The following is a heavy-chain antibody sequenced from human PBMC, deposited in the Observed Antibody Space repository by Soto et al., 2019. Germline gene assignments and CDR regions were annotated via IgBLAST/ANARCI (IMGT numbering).Heavy chain of an antibody. CDR3: ARGGYYYSSRDAFDI. CDR1: GGSISSYY. CDR2: IYYSGST. J-gene: IGHJ3*02. Sequence: QVQLQESGPGLVKPSETLSLTCTVSGGSISSYYWSWIRQPPGKGLEWIGYIYYSGSTNYNPSLKSRVTISVDTSKNQFSLNLSSVTAADTAVYYCARGGYYYSSRDAFDIWGQGTMVTVSS. D-gene: IGHD3-22*01. V-gene: IGHV4-59*01.